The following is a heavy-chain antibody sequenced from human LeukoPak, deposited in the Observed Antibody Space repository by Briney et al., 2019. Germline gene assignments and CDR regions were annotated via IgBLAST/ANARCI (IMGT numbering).Heavy chain of an antibody. V-gene: IGHV6-1*01. D-gene: IGHD2-15*01. CDR1: GDSVSSNSAA. CDR2: TCQRSKWYN. CDR3: AGEDCSGGSCYGGFDC. J-gene: IGHJ4*02. Sequence: SQTLSLTCAISGDSVSSNSAAWNWIRQSPSRGLEWLGRTCQRSKWYNDYALSVKSRITINPDTSKNQFSLQLNSVTPEDTAVYYCAGEDCSGGSCYGGFDCWGQGTLVTVSS.